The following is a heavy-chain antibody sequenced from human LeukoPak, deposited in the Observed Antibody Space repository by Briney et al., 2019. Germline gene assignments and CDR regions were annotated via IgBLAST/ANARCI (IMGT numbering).Heavy chain of an antibody. V-gene: IGHV4-59*12. CDR1: GGSINSYY. J-gene: IGHJ5*02. CDR3: AREPSP. CDR2: IHSSGST. Sequence: SETLSLTCTVSGGSINSYYWTWIRQPPGKGLEWIGYIHSSGSTNYSPSLKSRVTMSVDTSKNQFSLKLRSVTAADTAVYYCAREPSPWGQGTLVTVSS.